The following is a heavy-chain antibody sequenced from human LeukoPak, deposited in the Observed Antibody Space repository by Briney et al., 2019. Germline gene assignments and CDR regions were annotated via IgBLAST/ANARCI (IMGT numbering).Heavy chain of an antibody. CDR3: AREIYDILTGPLGGFDY. CDR1: GFTFSSYS. J-gene: IGHJ4*02. D-gene: IGHD3-9*01. V-gene: IGHV3-21*01. CDR2: ISSSSSYI. Sequence: PGGSLRLSCAASGFTFSSYSMNWVRQAPGKGLEWVSSISSSSSYIYYADSVKGRFTISRDNAKNSLYLQMNSLRAEDTAVYYCAREIYDILTGPLGGFDYWGQGTLVTVSS.